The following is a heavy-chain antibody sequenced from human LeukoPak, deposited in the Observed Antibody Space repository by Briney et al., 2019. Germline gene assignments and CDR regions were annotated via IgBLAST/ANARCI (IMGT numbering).Heavy chain of an antibody. D-gene: IGHD5-12*01. V-gene: IGHV3-48*03. CDR3: AGIITTIMDY. CDR2: ISRRGGTI. J-gene: IGHJ4*02. Sequence: GGSLRPSRAASGFTGNNYEVKWVRQAPGKGLEWVSYISRRGGTIYYADSVKGRFTISRDNAKNSLYLQMNSLRADDTAVYYCAGIITTIMDYSGQGTLVTVSS. CDR1: GFTGNNYE.